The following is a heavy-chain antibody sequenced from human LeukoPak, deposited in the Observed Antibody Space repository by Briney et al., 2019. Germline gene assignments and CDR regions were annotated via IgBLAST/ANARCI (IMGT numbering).Heavy chain of an antibody. CDR2: INPNSGGT. V-gene: IGHV1-2*02. CDR3: AREREGYSSSWSPDAFDI. CDR1: GYTFTDYY. D-gene: IGHD6-13*01. Sequence: GASVKVSCKASGYTFTDYYMHWVRQAPGQGLEWMGWINPNSGGTNYAQKFQGRVTMTRDTSISTAYMELSRLRSDDAAVYYCAREREGYSSSWSPDAFDIWGQGTMVTVSS. J-gene: IGHJ3*02.